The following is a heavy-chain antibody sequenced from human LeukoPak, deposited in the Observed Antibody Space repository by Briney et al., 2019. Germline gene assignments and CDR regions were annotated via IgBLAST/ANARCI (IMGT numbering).Heavy chain of an antibody. CDR1: RFTFSSYA. CDR3: AKSYYYDKLAYY. J-gene: IGHJ4*02. D-gene: IGHD3-22*01. V-gene: IGHV3-30*18. Sequence: TGGSLRLSCAASRFTFSSYAMHWVRQAPGKGLEWVAVISYDGSNKYYADSVKGRFTISRDNSKNTLYLQMNSLRAEDTAVYYCAKSYYYDKLAYYWGQGTLVTVSS. CDR2: ISYDGSNK.